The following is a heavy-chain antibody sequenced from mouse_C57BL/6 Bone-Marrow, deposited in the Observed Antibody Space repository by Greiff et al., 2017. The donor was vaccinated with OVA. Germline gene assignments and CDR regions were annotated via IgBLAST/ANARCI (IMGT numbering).Heavy chain of an antibody. J-gene: IGHJ3*01. CDR3: AREGVLYYGYDWFTY. Sequence: QVQLQQPGAELVKPGASVKLSCKASGYTFTSYWMHWVKQRPGQGLEWIGMIHPNSGSTNYNEKFKSKATLTVDKSSSTAYMQLSSLTSEDSAVYYWAREGVLYYGYDWFTYWGQGTLVTVSA. CDR2: IHPNSGST. D-gene: IGHD2-2*01. V-gene: IGHV1-64*01. CDR1: GYTFTSYW.